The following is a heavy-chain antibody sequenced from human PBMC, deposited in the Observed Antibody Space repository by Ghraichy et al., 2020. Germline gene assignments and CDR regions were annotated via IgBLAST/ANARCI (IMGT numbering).Heavy chain of an antibody. V-gene: IGHV3-23*01. J-gene: IGHJ5*02. CDR3: AKDCIVVVPAAPEFDP. Sequence: LSLTCAASGFTFSSYAMSWVRQAPGKGLEWVSAISGSGGSTYYADSVKGRFTISRDNSKNTLYLQMNSLRAEDTAVYYCAKDCIVVVPAAPEFDPWGQGTLVTVSS. CDR1: GFTFSSYA. CDR2: ISGSGGST. D-gene: IGHD2-2*01.